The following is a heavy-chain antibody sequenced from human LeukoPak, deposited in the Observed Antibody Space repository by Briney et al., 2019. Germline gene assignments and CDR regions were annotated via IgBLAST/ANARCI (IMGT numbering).Heavy chain of an antibody. CDR1: GYTFTSYD. V-gene: IGHV1-8*01. CDR2: MNPNSGNT. CDR3: ARTHYDFWSGYYHFDY. Sequence: ASVKVSCKASGYTFTSYDINWVRQATGQGLEWMGWMNPNSGNTGYAQKFQGWVTMTRDTSISTAYMELSRLRSDDTAVYYCARTHYDFWSGYYHFDYWGQGTLVTVSS. J-gene: IGHJ4*02. D-gene: IGHD3-3*01.